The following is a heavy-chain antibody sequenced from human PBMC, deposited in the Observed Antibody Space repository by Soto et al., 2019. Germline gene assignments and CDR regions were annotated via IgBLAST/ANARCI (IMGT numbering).Heavy chain of an antibody. D-gene: IGHD3-22*01. J-gene: IGHJ4*02. Sequence: GSLRLSCAASGFTFSSYAMSWVRQAPGKGLEWVSAISGSGGSTYYADSVKGRFTISRDNSKNTLYLQMNSLRAEDTAVYYCASTYDSSGYYLDPFDYWGQGTLVTVSS. CDR1: GFTFSSYA. V-gene: IGHV3-23*01. CDR3: ASTYDSSGYYLDPFDY. CDR2: ISGSGGST.